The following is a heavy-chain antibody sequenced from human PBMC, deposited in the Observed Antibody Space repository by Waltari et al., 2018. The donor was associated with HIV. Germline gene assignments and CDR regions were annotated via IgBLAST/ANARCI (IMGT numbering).Heavy chain of an antibody. CDR3: ARGWDYDFWSGLEGGKFDP. V-gene: IGHV6-1*01. J-gene: IGHJ5*02. CDR1: GDSVSSNSAA. Sequence: QVQLQQSGPGLVKPSQTLSLTCAISGDSVSSNSAAWNWIRQSPRRGLDWLGRTYFRSKWYIDYAVSVKSRITINPDTSKNHFSLQLNSVTPEDTAVYFCARGWDYDFWSGLEGGKFDPWGLGTLVTVSS. D-gene: IGHD3-3*01. CDR2: TYFRSKWYI.